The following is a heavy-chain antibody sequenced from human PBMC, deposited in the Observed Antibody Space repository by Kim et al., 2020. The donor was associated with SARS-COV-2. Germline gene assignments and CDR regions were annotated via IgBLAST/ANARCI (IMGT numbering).Heavy chain of an antibody. J-gene: IGHJ6*02. CDR3: ARGIHQWLGVDV. CDR2: ICTAGET. CDR1: GFTFGGHD. V-gene: IGHV3-13*04. D-gene: IGHD5-18*01. Sequence: GGSLRLSCAASGFTFGGHDMHWVRQGSGKGLEWVSAICTAGETFYSGSVKGRFIISRENGRNSLFLQMDSLKVGDTAVYYCARGIHQWLGVDVWGQGTTVTV.